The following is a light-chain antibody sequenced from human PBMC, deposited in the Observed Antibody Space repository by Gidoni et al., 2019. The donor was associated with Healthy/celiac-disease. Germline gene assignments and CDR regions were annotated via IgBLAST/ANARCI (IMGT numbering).Light chain of an antibody. CDR1: QSVSSN. J-gene: IGKJ1*01. CDR3: QQLRT. CDR2: CAS. Sequence: EIVMTQSPATLSVSPGERATLSCRASQSVSSNLAWYQQKPGQAPRLLIYCASTRATGIPARFSGSGSGTEFTLTISSLQSEDFAVYYCQQLRTFGQGTKVEIK. V-gene: IGKV3-15*01.